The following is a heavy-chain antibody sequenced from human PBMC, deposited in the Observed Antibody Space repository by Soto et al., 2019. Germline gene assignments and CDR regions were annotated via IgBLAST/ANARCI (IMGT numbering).Heavy chain of an antibody. J-gene: IGHJ5*02. V-gene: IGHV3-30*04. Sequence: QVQLEESGGGVVQTGTSLRLACAASGFTFNAYSMHWVRQAPGKGLEWVAVISYDGHHEYYVDSVKGRFNISRDNPKNAVFLQMNSLTVEDTAVSFCEKDRAGLSGRRSSYVDYGMDAWGQGTMVIVS. CDR1: GFTFNAYS. CDR2: ISYDGHHE. CDR3: EKDRAGLSGRRSSYVDYGMDA. D-gene: IGHD3-16*01.